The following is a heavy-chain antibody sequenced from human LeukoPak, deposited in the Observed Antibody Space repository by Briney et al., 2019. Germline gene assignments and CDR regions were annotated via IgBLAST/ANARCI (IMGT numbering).Heavy chain of an antibody. D-gene: IGHD3-9*01. J-gene: IGHJ4*02. CDR3: AAGYYDILTGYHMGPFDY. V-gene: IGHV4-39*01. CDR1: GGSISSSSYY. Sequence: SETLSLTCTVSGGSISSSSYYWGWIRQPPGKGLEWIGSIYYSGSTYYNPSLKSRVTISVDTSKNQFSLKLSSVTAADTAVYYCAAGYYDILTGYHMGPFDYWGQGTLVTVSS. CDR2: IYYSGST.